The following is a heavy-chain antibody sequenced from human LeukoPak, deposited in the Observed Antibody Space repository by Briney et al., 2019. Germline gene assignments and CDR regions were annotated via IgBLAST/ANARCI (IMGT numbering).Heavy chain of an antibody. CDR1: GGSISSYY. J-gene: IGHJ6*02. D-gene: IGHD5-12*01. CDR3: ARHYGGYVSYGLDV. Sequence: SETLSLTCRVSGGSISSYYWSWIRQPPGKGLEWIGSIYYSGSTYYNPSLTSRVTISVDTSKNQFSLKLSSVTAADTAVYYCARHYGGYVSYGLDVWGQGAAVTVSS. V-gene: IGHV4-59*01. CDR2: IYYSGST.